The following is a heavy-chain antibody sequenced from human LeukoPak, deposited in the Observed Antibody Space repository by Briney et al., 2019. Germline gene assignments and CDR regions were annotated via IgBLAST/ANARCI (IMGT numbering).Heavy chain of an antibody. CDR2: IYYSGST. CDR1: GGSISSSSYY. Sequence: PETLSLTCTVSGGSISSSSYYWGWIRQPPGKGLEWIGSIYYSGSTYFNPSLKSRVTISGDTSKNQFSLKLSSVTAADTAVYYCARLGVATPFDYWGQGTLVTVSS. D-gene: IGHD5-12*01. V-gene: IGHV4-39*01. J-gene: IGHJ4*02. CDR3: ARLGVATPFDY.